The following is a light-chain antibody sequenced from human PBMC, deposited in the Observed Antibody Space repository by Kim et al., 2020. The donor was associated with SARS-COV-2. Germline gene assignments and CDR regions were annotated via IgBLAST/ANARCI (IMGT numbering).Light chain of an antibody. CDR2: AAS. J-gene: IGKJ1*01. CDR1: QGISNY. CDR3: RMYYSDPS. V-gene: IGKV1-27*01. Sequence: DIQMTQSPSSLSASVGDRVTITCRASQGISNYLAWYQQKPGKVPKLLIYAASTLQSGVPSRFSGTGSGTDFTLTISSLQPEDVATYYCRMYYSDPSFGQGNKVDIK.